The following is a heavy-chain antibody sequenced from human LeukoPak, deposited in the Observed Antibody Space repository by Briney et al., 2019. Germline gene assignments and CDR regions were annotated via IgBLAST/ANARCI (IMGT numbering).Heavy chain of an antibody. J-gene: IGHJ4*02. CDR1: GFTFSSHA. CDR3: AKDLMAAYCGGDCYLHFDY. Sequence: GGSLRLSCAASGFTFSSHAMSWVRQAPGKGLEWVSAISGSGGSTYYADSVKGRFTIYRDNSKNTLYLQMNSLRAEDTAVYYCAKDLMAAYCGGDCYLHFDYWGQGTLVTVSS. D-gene: IGHD2-21*02. CDR2: ISGSGGST. V-gene: IGHV3-23*01.